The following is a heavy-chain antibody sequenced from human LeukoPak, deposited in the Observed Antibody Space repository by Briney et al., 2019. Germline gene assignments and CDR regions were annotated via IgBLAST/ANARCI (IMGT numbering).Heavy chain of an antibody. J-gene: IGHJ4*02. CDR1: GFAFSDYY. CDR3: AKDQVSGAMTTIPDY. D-gene: IGHD5-24*01. CDR2: ISSSGSTI. Sequence: GGSLRLSCAASGFAFSDYYMSWIRQAPGKGLEWVSYISSSGSTIYYADSVKGRFTISRDNAKNSLYLQMNSLRAEDTAVYYCAKDQVSGAMTTIPDYWGQGTLVTVSS. V-gene: IGHV3-11*01.